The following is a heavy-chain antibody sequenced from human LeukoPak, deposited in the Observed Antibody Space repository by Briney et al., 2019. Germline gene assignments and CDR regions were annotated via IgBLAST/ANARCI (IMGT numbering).Heavy chain of an antibody. CDR2: ISSSSSYI. CDR3: ARVLIIDSGGSPL. CDR1: GFTFSSYS. V-gene: IGHV3-21*01. J-gene: IGHJ4*02. D-gene: IGHD2-15*01. Sequence: PGGSLRLSCAASGFTFSSYSMNWVRQAPGKGLEWVSSISSSSSYIYYADSVKGRFTISRDNAKNSLYLQMNSLRAEDTAVYYCARVLIIDSGGSPLWGQGTLVTVSS.